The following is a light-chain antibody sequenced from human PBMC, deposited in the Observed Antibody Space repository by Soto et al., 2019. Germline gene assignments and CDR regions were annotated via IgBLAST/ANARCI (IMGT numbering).Light chain of an antibody. CDR2: DVT. CDR1: SSDIGDYNY. J-gene: IGLJ2*01. V-gene: IGLV2-14*03. Sequence: QSVLTQPASVSGSPGQSITISCTGASSDIGDYNYVSWYQQHPGKAPKLMIYDVTNRPPGVSNRFSGSKSGNTASLTISGLQADDEADYYCSSYTRSGIPGVLFGGGTKVTVL. CDR3: SSYTRSGIPGVL.